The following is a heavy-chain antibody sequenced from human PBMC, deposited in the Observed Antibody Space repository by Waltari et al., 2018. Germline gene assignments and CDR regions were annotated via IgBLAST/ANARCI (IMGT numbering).Heavy chain of an antibody. D-gene: IGHD3-10*01. Sequence: QVQLQESGPGLVKPSETLSLTCAVSGYSISSGYYWGWIRQPPGKGLEWIGGIYDSGSTYYAPSLKSQVTISVDTSKNQFSLKLSSVTAADTAVYYCATQGDEDAFDIWGQGTMVTVSS. CDR3: ATQGDEDAFDI. J-gene: IGHJ3*02. CDR1: GYSISSGYY. CDR2: IYDSGST. V-gene: IGHV4-38-2*01.